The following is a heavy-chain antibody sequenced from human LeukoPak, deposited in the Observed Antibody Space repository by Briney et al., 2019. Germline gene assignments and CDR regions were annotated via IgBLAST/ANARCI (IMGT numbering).Heavy chain of an antibody. CDR2: IYYSGST. J-gene: IGHJ4*02. CDR3: ASTIGVVPAAIDY. CDR1: GGSISSSSYY. V-gene: IGHV4-39*07. Sequence: SETLTLTCTVSGGSISSSSYYWGWIRQPPGKGLEWIGSIYYSGSTYYNPSLKSRVTISVDTSKNQFSLKLSSVTAADTAVYYCASTIGVVPAAIDYWGQGTLVTVSS. D-gene: IGHD2-2*01.